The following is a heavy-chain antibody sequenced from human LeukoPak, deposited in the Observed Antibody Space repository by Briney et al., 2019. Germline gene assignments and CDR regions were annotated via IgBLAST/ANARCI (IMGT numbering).Heavy chain of an antibody. CDR3: ARDGHSSGWYGDGMDV. V-gene: IGHV3-30-3*01. J-gene: IGHJ6*02. D-gene: IGHD6-19*01. CDR1: GFTFSSYA. CDR2: ISYDGSNK. Sequence: GGSLRLSCAASGFTFSSYAMHWVRQAPGKGPEWVAVISYDGSNKYYADSVKGRFTISRDNSKNTLYLQMNSLRAEDTAVYYCARDGHSSGWYGDGMDVWGQGTTVTVSS.